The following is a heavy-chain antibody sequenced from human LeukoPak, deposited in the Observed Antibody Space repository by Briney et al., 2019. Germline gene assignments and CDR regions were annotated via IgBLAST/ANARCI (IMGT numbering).Heavy chain of an antibody. Sequence: SETLCLSCAVSGGSFSGYSWSWIRPTPGKGLEWIWEINHSESNNYNPSLKSRVTIPQHTSKNQSPLMLSNVTAADTAVYYCSRTGRARGIESADEIDYWGQGTLVTVSS. CDR3: SRTGRARGIESADEIDY. CDR1: GGSFSGYS. J-gene: IGHJ4*02. D-gene: IGHD6-13*01. CDR2: INHSESN. V-gene: IGHV4-34*01.